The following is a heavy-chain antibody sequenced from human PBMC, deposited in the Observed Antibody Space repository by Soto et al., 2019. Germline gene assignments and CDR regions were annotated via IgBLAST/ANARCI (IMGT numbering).Heavy chain of an antibody. CDR1: GFTFSSYW. V-gene: IGHV3-7*01. D-gene: IGHD3-16*02. CDR3: ARAIYDYIWGSYPLDI. Sequence: EVQLVESGGGLVQPGGSLRLSCAASGFTFSSYWMSWVRQAPGKGLEWVANIKQDGSEKYYVDSVKGRFTISRDNAKNSLYLQMNSLRAEDTAVYYCARAIYDYIWGSYPLDIWGQGTMVTVS. CDR2: IKQDGSEK. J-gene: IGHJ3*02.